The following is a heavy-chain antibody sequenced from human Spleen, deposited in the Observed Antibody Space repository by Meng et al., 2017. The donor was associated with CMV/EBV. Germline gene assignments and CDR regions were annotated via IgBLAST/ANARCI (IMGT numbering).Heavy chain of an antibody. V-gene: IGHV1-69*05. J-gene: IGHJ6*02. CDR3: ARAPAATQLDAAYYYYDMDV. CDR1: GGTFSSYA. D-gene: IGHD2-2*01. Sequence: SVKISCRASGGTFSSYAISWVRQAPGQGLEWMGGIIPIFGTANYAQKFQGRVTITTDESTSTAYMELSSLRSEDTAVYHCARAPAATQLDAAYYYYDMDVWGQGTTVTVSS. CDR2: IIPIFGTA.